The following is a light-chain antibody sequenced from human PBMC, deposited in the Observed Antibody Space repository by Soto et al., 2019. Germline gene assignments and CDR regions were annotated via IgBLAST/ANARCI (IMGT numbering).Light chain of an antibody. CDR3: QQYGSSLWT. V-gene: IGKV3-20*01. CDR1: QSVSSSY. CDR2: GAS. Sequence: EMVLTQSPGTLSLSPGERATLSCRASQSVSSSYLAWYQQKPGQAPRLVIYGASSRATGIPDRFSGSGSGTDFTLTISRLEPEDFAVYYCQQYGSSLWTFGQGTKVDIK. J-gene: IGKJ1*01.